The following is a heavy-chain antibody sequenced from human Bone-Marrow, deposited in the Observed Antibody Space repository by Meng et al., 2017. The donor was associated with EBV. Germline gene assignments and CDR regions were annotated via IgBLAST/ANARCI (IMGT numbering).Heavy chain of an antibody. Sequence: EVQLVESGXGLIQPGGSLRLSCAASGFTVSSSYMSLVRQAPGKGLEWVSVIYSGGSTYYADSVKGRFTISRDNSKNTLYLQMNSLRAEDTAVYYCARGGSGYALDYWGQGTLVTVSS. CDR2: IYSGGST. D-gene: IGHD5-12*01. CDR3: ARGGSGYALDY. V-gene: IGHV3-53*01. J-gene: IGHJ4*02. CDR1: GFTVSSSY.